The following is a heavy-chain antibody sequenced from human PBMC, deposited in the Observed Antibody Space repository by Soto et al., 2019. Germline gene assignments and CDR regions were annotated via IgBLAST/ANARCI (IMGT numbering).Heavy chain of an antibody. D-gene: IGHD2-2*01. V-gene: IGHV3-30-3*01. CDR2: ISYDGSNE. J-gene: IGHJ6*02. CDR3: ARDLGIVLLPEYGMDV. Sequence: PGGSLRLSCAASGFIFSSYAMHWVRQAPGKGQERVADISYDGSNEYYADSVKGRLTISRDDSKNTLYLQMNSLRPEDTAVYYCARDLGIVLLPEYGMDVWGQGTTVTVSS. CDR1: GFIFSSYA.